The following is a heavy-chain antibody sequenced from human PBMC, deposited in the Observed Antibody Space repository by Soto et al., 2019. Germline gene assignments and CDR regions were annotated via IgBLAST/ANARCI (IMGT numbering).Heavy chain of an antibody. CDR1: GFIFSSYA. V-gene: IGHV3-30-3*01. Sequence: QVQLVESGGGVVQPGRSLRLSCAASGFIFSSYAMHWVRQAPGKGLEWVAVISYDGSNKYYADSVKGRFTISRDNSKNTLYLQMNSLRAEDTAVYYCARDQDYGDYIADYWGQGTLVTVSS. CDR2: ISYDGSNK. CDR3: ARDQDYGDYIADY. D-gene: IGHD4-17*01. J-gene: IGHJ4*02.